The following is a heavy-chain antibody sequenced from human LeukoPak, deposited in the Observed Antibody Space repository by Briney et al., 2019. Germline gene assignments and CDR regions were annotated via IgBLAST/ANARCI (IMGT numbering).Heavy chain of an antibody. CDR2: ISGSGGST. D-gene: IGHD6-19*01. CDR1: GFTFSSYA. CDR3: AIDRSGWPIDY. V-gene: IGHV3-23*01. J-gene: IGHJ4*02. Sequence: GGSLRLSCAASGFTFSSYAMSWVCQAPGKGLEWVSGISGSGGSTYYADSVKGRFTISRDNSKNTLYLQMNSLRAEDTAVYYCAIDRSGWPIDYWGQGTLVTVSS.